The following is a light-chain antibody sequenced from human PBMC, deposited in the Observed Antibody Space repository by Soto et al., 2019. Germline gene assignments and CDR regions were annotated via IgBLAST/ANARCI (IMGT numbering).Light chain of an antibody. Sequence: EFVLTQSPGTLSLSPGERVTLSCRASQSVSSNLAWYQQRPGQAPRLLIYDASNRATGIPARFSGSGSGTDFTLTISRLEPEDFAVYYCLHRSDWRTVGRGTKVDIK. CDR3: LHRSDWRT. CDR2: DAS. J-gene: IGKJ1*01. CDR1: QSVSSN. V-gene: IGKV3-11*01.